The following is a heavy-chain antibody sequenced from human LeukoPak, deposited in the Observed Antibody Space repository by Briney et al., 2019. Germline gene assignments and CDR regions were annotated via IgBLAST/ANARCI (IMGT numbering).Heavy chain of an antibody. D-gene: IGHD6-13*01. CDR2: IKEDGSEI. J-gene: IGHJ4*02. V-gene: IGHV3-7*01. Sequence: GGSLRLSCAASGFTFTRYWMTWVRQAPGKGLEWVANIKEDGSEIYYVDSVKGRFTISRDNANNSLYLQMNSLRGEDTAVYYCARDRGVYSRTLEDWGQGTLVTVSS. CDR3: ARDRGVYSRTLED. CDR1: GFTFTRYW.